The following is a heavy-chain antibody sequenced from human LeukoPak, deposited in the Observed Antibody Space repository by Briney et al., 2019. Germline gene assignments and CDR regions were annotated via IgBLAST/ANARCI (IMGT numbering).Heavy chain of an antibody. J-gene: IGHJ6*03. CDR1: GYTFTSYG. CDR3: ARDGPYGDYVLYYYYYMDV. V-gene: IGHV1-18*01. CDR2: ISAYNGNT. Sequence: GASVKVSCKASGYTFTSYGISWVRQAPGQGLEWMGWISAYNGNTNYAQKLQGRVTMTTDTSTSTAYMELRSLRSDDTAVYYCARDGPYGDYVLYYYYYMDVWGKGTTVTISS. D-gene: IGHD4-17*01.